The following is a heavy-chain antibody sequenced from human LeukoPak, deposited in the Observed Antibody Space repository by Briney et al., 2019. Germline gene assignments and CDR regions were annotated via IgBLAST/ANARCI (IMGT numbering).Heavy chain of an antibody. CDR2: INHSGST. CDR1: GGSFSGYY. J-gene: IGHJ4*02. V-gene: IGHV4-34*01. CDR3: ARGYLY. Sequence: SETLSLTCAVYGGSFSGYYWSWIRQPPGKGLEWIGEINHSGSTNYNPSLKSRVAISVDTSKNHFSLKLTSVTAADTAVYYCARGYLYWGQGTLVTASS.